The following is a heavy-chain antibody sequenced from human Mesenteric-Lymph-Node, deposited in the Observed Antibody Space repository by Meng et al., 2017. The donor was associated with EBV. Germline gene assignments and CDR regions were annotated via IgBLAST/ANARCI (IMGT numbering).Heavy chain of an antibody. J-gene: IGHJ1*01. CDR3: ARGDDFGDYPAH. V-gene: IGHV1-18*01. Sequence: QGQVGQSGAEVKRPGASAKVSCKTAGYTFTNYGINWVRQAPGQGLEWMGWISPYNGNTQYVQKFQGRVTMTTDTSTNTAYMELRSLRSDDTAVYYCARGDDFGDYPAHWGQGTLVTVSS. CDR1: GYTFTNYG. CDR2: ISPYNGNT. D-gene: IGHD4-17*01.